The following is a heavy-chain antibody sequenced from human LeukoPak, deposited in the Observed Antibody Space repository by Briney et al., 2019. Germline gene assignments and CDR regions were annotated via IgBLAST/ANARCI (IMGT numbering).Heavy chain of an antibody. Sequence: PSETLSLTCTVSGGSISTYYWSWIRQPPGKGLEWIGYIYYSGSTSYNPSLRSRVTISVDTSKNQFSLRLSSVTAADTAVYYCAREEDCSGGICYLGNAFDIWGQGTMVTVSS. J-gene: IGHJ3*02. CDR2: IYYSGST. CDR3: AREEDCSGGICYLGNAFDI. V-gene: IGHV4-59*01. D-gene: IGHD2-15*01. CDR1: GGSISTYY.